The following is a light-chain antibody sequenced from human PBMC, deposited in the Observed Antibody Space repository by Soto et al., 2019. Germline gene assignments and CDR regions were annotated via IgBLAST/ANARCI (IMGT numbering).Light chain of an antibody. CDR3: SSYTSSNTLYV. Sequence: QSVLTQPASVSGAPGQSITISCTGSSSDVGGYNDVSWYQQHPGKAPKLMIYDVSNRPSGVSNRFSGSKSGNTASLTISGLKAEDEADYYCSSYTSSNTLYVFGTGTKLTVL. J-gene: IGLJ1*01. CDR1: SSDVGGYND. CDR2: DVS. V-gene: IGLV2-14*01.